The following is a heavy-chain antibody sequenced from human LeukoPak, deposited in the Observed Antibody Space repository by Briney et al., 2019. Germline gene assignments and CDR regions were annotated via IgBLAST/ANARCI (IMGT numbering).Heavy chain of an antibody. V-gene: IGHV4-59*04. Sequence: SETLSLTCTVSGGSISSYYWGWIRQPPGKGLEWIGSIYHGGSTYYNPSLKSRVTMSVDTSKNQFSLKLTSVTAADTAVYYCARVRLWFGDHLDDYWGQGTLVTVSS. CDR2: IYHGGST. CDR1: GGSISSYY. CDR3: ARVRLWFGDHLDDY. J-gene: IGHJ4*02. D-gene: IGHD3-10*01.